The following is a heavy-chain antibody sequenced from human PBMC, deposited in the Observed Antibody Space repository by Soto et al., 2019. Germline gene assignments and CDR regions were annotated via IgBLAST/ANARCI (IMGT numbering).Heavy chain of an antibody. D-gene: IGHD3-10*01. J-gene: IGHJ4*02. CDR2: ISGSGDRT. CDR3: VNSDRGGSGNSNF. CDR1: GFAFNTYA. Sequence: EVQLLESGGGLVQPGGSLRLSCAASGFAFNTYAMDWVRQAPGKGLEWVSSISGSGDRTYYADSVKGRFTISRDNSENTLYLEMNSLRAEDTAVYYCVNSDRGGSGNSNFWGQGTLVTVSS. V-gene: IGHV3-23*01.